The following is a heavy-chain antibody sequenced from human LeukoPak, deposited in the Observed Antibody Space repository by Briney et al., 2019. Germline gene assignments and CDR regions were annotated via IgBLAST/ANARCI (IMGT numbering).Heavy chain of an antibody. Sequence: SETLSLTCTVSGGSISQYYWSWIRQPPGKGLEWIGFIYYSGSTKSNPSLKSRVTISIDTSQNQFSLRLTSLTAADAAVYFCAREGDGYSYPYWGRGTLVTVSS. CDR1: GGSISQYY. CDR2: IYYSGST. V-gene: IGHV4-59*01. J-gene: IGHJ4*02. D-gene: IGHD5-24*01. CDR3: AREGDGYSYPY.